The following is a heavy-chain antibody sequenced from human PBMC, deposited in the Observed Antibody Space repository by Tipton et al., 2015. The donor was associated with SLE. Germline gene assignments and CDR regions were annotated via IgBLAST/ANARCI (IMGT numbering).Heavy chain of an antibody. CDR3: ASRGAYRVFAY. J-gene: IGHJ4*02. CDR2: INHSGST. CDR1: GGSFSGYY. D-gene: IGHD5-24*01. Sequence: TLSLTCTVYGGSFSGYYWTWIRQPPGKGPEWIGEINHSGSTNYNPSLKSRVTISVDTSKNQFSLKLSSVTAADTAVYYCASRGAYRVFAYWGQGTLVTVSS. V-gene: IGHV4-34*01.